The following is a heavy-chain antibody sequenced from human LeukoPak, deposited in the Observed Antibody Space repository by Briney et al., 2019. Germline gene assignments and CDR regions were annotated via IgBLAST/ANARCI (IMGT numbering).Heavy chain of an antibody. J-gene: IGHJ4*02. D-gene: IGHD2-2*01. V-gene: IGHV4-61*01. Sequence: TSETLSLTCTVSGGSISSGSYYWSWIRQPPGKGLEWIGYIYYSGSTNYNPSLKSRVTISVDTSKNQFSLKLSSVTAADTAVYYCARDAPALVGPSRRYYFDYWGQGTLVTVSS. CDR1: GGSISSGSYY. CDR2: IYYSGST. CDR3: ARDAPALVGPSRRYYFDY.